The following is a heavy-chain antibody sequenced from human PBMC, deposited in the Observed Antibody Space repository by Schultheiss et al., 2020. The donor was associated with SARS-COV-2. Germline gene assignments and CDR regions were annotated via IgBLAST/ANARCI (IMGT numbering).Heavy chain of an antibody. CDR3: TRGYNINSAGGDY. CDR2: ISYDGSTE. J-gene: IGHJ4*02. Sequence: GGSLRLSCAASGFTFSSYAMSWVRQAPGKGLEWVAVISYDGSTEYYADSVRGRFSISRDNSKKTLFLQMNSLRAEDTAVYSCTRGYNINSAGGDYWGQGTLVTVSS. CDR1: GFTFSSYA. V-gene: IGHV3-30*04. D-gene: IGHD2-2*02.